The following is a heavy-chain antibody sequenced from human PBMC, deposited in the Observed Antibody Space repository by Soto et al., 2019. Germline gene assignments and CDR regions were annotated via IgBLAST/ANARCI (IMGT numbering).Heavy chain of an antibody. CDR1: GYTFTGYY. J-gene: IGHJ4*02. D-gene: IGHD6-19*01. CDR2: INPNSGGT. CDR3: AKERPYTSGPI. Sequence: ASVKVSCKASGYTFTGYYMHWVRQAPGQGLEWMGWINPNSGGTNYAQKFQGRFTISRDNSKNTLYLQMNSLRADDTAVYYCAKERPYTSGPIWGQGTLVTVSS. V-gene: IGHV1-2*02.